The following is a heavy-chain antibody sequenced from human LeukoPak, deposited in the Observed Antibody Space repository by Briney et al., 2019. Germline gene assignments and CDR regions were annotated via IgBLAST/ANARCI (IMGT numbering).Heavy chain of an antibody. V-gene: IGHV4-59*08. CDR3: ARRGAQFFDY. J-gene: IGHJ4*02. D-gene: IGHD1-26*01. CDR1: GGSISSYY. Sequence: SETLSLTCTVSGGSISSYYWTWIRQPPGKGLEWIGYIYYSGSTNYNPSLKSRVTISVDTSKNQFSLKLSSVTAADTAVYYCARRGAQFFDYWGQGTLVTVSS. CDR2: IYYSGST.